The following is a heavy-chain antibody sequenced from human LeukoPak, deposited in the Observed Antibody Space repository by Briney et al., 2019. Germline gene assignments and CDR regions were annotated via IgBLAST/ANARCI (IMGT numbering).Heavy chain of an antibody. D-gene: IGHD6-6*01. CDR1: GGSISSGSYY. V-gene: IGHV4-61*02. CDR3: AMYSSSSNNDY. CDR2: IYTSGST. Sequence: SETLSLTCTVSGGSISSGSYYWSWIRQPAGKGLEWIGRIYTSGSTNYNPSLKSRVTISVDTSKNQLSLKLSSVTAADTAVYYCAMYSSSSNNDYWGQGTLVTVSS. J-gene: IGHJ4*02.